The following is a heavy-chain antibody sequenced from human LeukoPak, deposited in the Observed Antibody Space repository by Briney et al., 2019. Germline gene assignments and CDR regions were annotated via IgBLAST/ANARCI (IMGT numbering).Heavy chain of an antibody. D-gene: IGHD2/OR15-2a*01. Sequence: PGGSLRLSCAGSGVTFDDYAMRWVRQTPGKGLEWVSGISWNSGNITYADFVGGRFTTSRDNAKNSLSLQMNSLSDEDTAVYYCAKDVYGGATFFYYIDVWGKGTTVTVSS. J-gene: IGHJ6*03. CDR2: ISWNSGNI. CDR1: GVTFDDYA. V-gene: IGHV3-9*01. CDR3: AKDVYGGATFFYYIDV.